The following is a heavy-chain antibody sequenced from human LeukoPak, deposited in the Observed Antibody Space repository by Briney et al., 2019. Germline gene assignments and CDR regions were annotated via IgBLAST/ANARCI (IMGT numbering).Heavy chain of an antibody. CDR2: IGVLNGHT. Sequence: GASVKVSCKASGYTFTNYGISWVRQAPGQGLEWMGWIGVLNGHTNYAQKFRGRVTMTADTSTSTGYMELRSLRSDDTAMYYCARDLITGTTWYYYYMDVWGKGTTVTVSS. J-gene: IGHJ6*03. CDR1: GYTFTNYG. V-gene: IGHV1-18*01. CDR3: ARDLITGTTWYYYYMDV. D-gene: IGHD1-20*01.